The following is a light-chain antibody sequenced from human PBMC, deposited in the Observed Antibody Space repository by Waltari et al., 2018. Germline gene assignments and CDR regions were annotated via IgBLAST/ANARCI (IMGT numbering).Light chain of an antibody. CDR1: QNINKW. CDR2: KSS. CDR3: QQYGSSSH. Sequence: EIQMTQSPSTLSASLVDSVTITCRASQNINKWLDWYQQKPGQAPKLLIYKSSNLQTGVPSRFSGSGSGTEFTLTINSLQPDDFATYYCQQYGSSSHFGQGTRLEIK. V-gene: IGKV1-5*03. J-gene: IGKJ5*01.